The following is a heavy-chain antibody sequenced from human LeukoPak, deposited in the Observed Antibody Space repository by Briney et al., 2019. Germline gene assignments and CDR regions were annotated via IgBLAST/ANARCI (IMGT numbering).Heavy chain of an antibody. D-gene: IGHD1-7*01. CDR3: ARPLTGTTLIFDY. CDR2: IYYSGST. Sequence: SETLSLTCTVSGGSISSYYWSWIRQPPGKGLEWIGYIYYSGSTSYNLSLKSRVTISVDTSKNQFSLKLSSVTAADTAVYYCARPLTGTTLIFDYWGQGTLVTVSS. V-gene: IGHV4-59*01. CDR1: GGSISSYY. J-gene: IGHJ4*02.